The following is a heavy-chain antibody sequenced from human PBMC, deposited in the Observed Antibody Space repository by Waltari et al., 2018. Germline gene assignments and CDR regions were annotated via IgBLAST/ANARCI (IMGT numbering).Heavy chain of an antibody. D-gene: IGHD2-2*01. Sequence: QLQLQESGPGLVKPSETLALTCTVAGGSISSSSYYWGWIRQPPGKGLEWIGSIYYSGSTYYNPSLKSRVTISVDTSKNQFSLKLSSVTAADTAVYYCARGDIDCSSTSCPFDYWGQGTLVTVSS. CDR2: IYYSGST. V-gene: IGHV4-39*07. CDR3: ARGDIDCSSTSCPFDY. J-gene: IGHJ4*02. CDR1: GGSISSSSYY.